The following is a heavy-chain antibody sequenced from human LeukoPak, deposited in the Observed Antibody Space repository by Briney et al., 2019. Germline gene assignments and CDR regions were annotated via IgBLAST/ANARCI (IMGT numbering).Heavy chain of an antibody. D-gene: IGHD6-19*01. Sequence: GGSLRLSCAASGFTFNNYGMHWVRQAPGKGLEWVAFIRYDGSNEYYADSVKGRFTISRDNSKNTLYLQLNSLRAEDTAVYYCAKDKTAVTSLGYAFDIWGQGTLVTVSS. CDR1: GFTFNNYG. J-gene: IGHJ3*02. V-gene: IGHV3-30*02. CDR3: AKDKTAVTSLGYAFDI. CDR2: IRYDGSNE.